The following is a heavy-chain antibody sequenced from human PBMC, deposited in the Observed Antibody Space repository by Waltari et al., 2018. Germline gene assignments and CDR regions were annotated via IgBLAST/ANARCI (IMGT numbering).Heavy chain of an antibody. J-gene: IGHJ5*02. D-gene: IGHD5-18*01. V-gene: IGHV5-51*01. CDR1: GYSFTSSC. CDR2: LYPGDSDN. CDR3: ARQVGDTAMANWVHP. Sequence: EVQLVQSGADVKKPGESRKSSCTGSGYSFTSSCIGWVRQMPGQGRAWRGILYPGDSDNRNSPSLQGQVTISADKSISTAYLQLSSLKASDTAMYYGARQVGDTAMANWVHPWGQGTLVTVSS.